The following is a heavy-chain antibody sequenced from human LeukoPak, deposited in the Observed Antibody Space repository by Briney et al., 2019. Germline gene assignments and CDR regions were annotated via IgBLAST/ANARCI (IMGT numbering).Heavy chain of an antibody. CDR3: ARQADYDSSGYFPTDLPLDY. J-gene: IGHJ4*02. CDR2: IYPGDSDT. V-gene: IGHV5-51*01. D-gene: IGHD3-22*01. CDR1: GYSFTSYW. Sequence: GESLKISCKGSGYSFTSYWIGWVRQMPGKGLEWMGIIYPGDSDTRYSPSFQGQVTISADKSISTAYLQRSSLKASDTAMYYCARQADYDSSGYFPTDLPLDYWGQGTLVTVSS.